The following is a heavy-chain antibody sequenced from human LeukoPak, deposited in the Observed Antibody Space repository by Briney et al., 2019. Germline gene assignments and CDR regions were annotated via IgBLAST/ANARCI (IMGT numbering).Heavy chain of an antibody. D-gene: IGHD3-3*01. CDR2: IGKEGSNK. Sequence: GGSLRLSCAASGFTFSSYGMHWVRQAPGKGLEWVAFIGKEGSNKYYADSVKGRFTISRDNSKNTLYLQMHSLRAEDTAVYYCAKDLISIFGVVNPTLFDPWGQGTLVTVSS. V-gene: IGHV3-30*02. J-gene: IGHJ5*02. CDR3: AKDLISIFGVVNPTLFDP. CDR1: GFTFSSYG.